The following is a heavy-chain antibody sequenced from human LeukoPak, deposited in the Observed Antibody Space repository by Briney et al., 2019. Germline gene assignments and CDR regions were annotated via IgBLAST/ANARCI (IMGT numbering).Heavy chain of an antibody. CDR2: IYHSGST. CDR1: GGSISSSNW. Sequence: PSETLSLTCAVSGGSISSSNWWSWVRQPPGKGLEWIGEIYHSGSTNYNPSLKSRVTISVDKSKNQFSLKLSSVTAADTAVYYCARGEYSSGWYPHSFDYWGQGTLVTVSS. J-gene: IGHJ4*02. CDR3: ARGEYSSGWYPHSFDY. V-gene: IGHV4-4*02. D-gene: IGHD6-19*01.